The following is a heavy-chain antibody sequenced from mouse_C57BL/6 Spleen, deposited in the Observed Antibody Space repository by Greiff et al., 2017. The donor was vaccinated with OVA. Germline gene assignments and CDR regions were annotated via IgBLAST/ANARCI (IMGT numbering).Heavy chain of an antibody. CDR1: GFTFSDYG. D-gene: IGHD2-12*01. CDR2: ISSGSNTI. CDR3: ARQDYSS. V-gene: IGHV5-17*01. Sequence: EVKLVESGGGLVKPGGSLKLSCAASGFTFSDYGMHWVRQAPEKGLERVAYISSGSNTIYYAYTVKGRFTISRDNAKNTLFLQMTSLRSEDTAMYYCARQDYSSWGQGTLVTVSA. J-gene: IGHJ3*01.